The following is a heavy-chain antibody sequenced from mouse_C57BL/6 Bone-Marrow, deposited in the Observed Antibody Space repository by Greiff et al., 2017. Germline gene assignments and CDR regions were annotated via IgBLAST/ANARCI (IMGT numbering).Heavy chain of an antibody. CDR3: ARSGGSVYFDY. V-gene: IGHV1-82*01. Sequence: QVQLKQPGPELVKPGASVKISCKASGYAFSSSWMNWVKQRPGKGLEWIGRIYPGDGDTNYNGKFKGKATLTADKSSSTAYMQLSSLTSEDSAVYFYARSGGSVYFDYWGQGTTLTVSS. J-gene: IGHJ2*01. CDR1: GYAFSSSW. D-gene: IGHD1-1*01. CDR2: IYPGDGDT.